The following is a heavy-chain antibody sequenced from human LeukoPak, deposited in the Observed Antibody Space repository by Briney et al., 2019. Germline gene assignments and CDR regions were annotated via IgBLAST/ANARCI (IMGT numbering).Heavy chain of an antibody. CDR2: INWNGGST. V-gene: IGHV3-20*04. D-gene: IGHD3-22*01. CDR3: ARAPEYYDTSGANYYYMDV. J-gene: IGHJ6*03. CDR1: GFTFDDYG. Sequence: PGGSLRLSCAASGFTFDDYGMSWVRQAPGKGLEWVSGINWNGGSTGYADSVKGRFTISRDNAKNSLYLQMNSLRAEDTALYYCARAPEYYDTSGANYYYMDVWGKGTTVTVSS.